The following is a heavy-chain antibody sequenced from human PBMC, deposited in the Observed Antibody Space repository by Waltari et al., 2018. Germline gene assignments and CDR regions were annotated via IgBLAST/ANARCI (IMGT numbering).Heavy chain of an antibody. CDR3: ARGGGSYRGWFDP. J-gene: IGHJ5*02. D-gene: IGHD1-26*01. Sequence: QLQLQESGPGLVKPSETLSLPCTVSGGSISSSSYYWGWFPQPPGKGLEWIGSIYYSGSTYYNPSLKSRVTISVDTSKNQFSLKLSSVTAADTAVYYCARGGGSYRGWFDPWGQGTLVTVSS. CDR1: GGSISSSSYY. V-gene: IGHV4-39*07. CDR2: IYYSGST.